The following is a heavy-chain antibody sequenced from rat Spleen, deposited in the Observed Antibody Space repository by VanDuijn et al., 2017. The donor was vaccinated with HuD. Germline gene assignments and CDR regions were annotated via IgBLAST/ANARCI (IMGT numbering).Heavy chain of an antibody. V-gene: IGHV5-29*01. Sequence: EVQLVESDGGLVQPGRSLKLSCAASGFTFSDYGMAWVRQAPTKGLEWVATITNTGGSTYYRDSVKGRFTVSRENAESTLYLLMDSLRSEDTATYHCARRHYGYTDYFDYWGQGVMVTVSS. J-gene: IGHJ2*01. D-gene: IGHD1-9*01. CDR1: GFTFSDYG. CDR3: ARRHYGYTDYFDY. CDR2: ITNTGGST.